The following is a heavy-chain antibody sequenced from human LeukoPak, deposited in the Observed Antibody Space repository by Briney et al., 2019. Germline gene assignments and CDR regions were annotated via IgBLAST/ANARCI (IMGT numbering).Heavy chain of an antibody. J-gene: IGHJ4*02. CDR3: VGPIGPHYYDSSGYYYY. CDR2: IIPIFGTA. D-gene: IGHD3-22*01. Sequence: SVKVSCKASGGTFSSYAISWVRQAPGQGLEWMGGIIPIFGTANYAQKFQGRVTITADESTSTAYMELSSLRSEDTAVYYCVGPIGPHYYDSSGYYYYWGQGTLVTVSS. V-gene: IGHV1-69*01. CDR1: GGTFSSYA.